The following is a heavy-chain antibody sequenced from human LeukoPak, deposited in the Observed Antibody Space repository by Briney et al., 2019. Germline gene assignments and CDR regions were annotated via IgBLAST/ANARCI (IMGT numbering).Heavy chain of an antibody. Sequence: GGSLRLSCAASGFTFSSYAMNWVRQAPGKGLEWVSTISGGGGSTYYTDSVKGRFTISRDNSKNTLYLQMNGLRAEDTAVYYCANNRGAYWGQGTLVTVSS. J-gene: IGHJ4*02. CDR3: ANNRGAY. CDR1: GFTFSSYA. V-gene: IGHV3-23*01. CDR2: ISGGGGST.